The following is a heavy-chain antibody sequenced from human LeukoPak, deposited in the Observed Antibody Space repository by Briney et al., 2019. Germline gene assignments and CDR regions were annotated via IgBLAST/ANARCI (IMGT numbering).Heavy chain of an antibody. J-gene: IGHJ6*03. CDR3: ARGVYYYYYMDV. CDR2: IYYSGST. V-gene: IGHV4-59*01. D-gene: IGHD6-6*01. CDR1: GGSISSYY. Sequence: SETLSLTCTVSGGSISSYYWSWIRQPPGKGLEWIGYIYYSGSTNYNPSLKSRVTISVDTSKNQFPLKLSSVTAADTAVYYCARGVYYYYYMDVWGKGTTVTVSS.